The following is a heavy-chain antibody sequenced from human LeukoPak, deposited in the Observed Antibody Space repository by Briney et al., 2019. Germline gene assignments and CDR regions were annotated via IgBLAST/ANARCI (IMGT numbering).Heavy chain of an antibody. CDR2: IYWNGGST. CDR1: GFTFSTYW. CDR3: ARETPPVAG. J-gene: IGHJ4*02. V-gene: IGHV3-20*04. Sequence: GGSLRLSCAASGFTFSTYWMNWVRQAPGKGLEWVSGIYWNGGSTGYADSVKGRFTISRDNAKNSLYLQMNSLRAEDTALYYCARETPPVAGWGQGTLVTVSS. D-gene: IGHD6-19*01.